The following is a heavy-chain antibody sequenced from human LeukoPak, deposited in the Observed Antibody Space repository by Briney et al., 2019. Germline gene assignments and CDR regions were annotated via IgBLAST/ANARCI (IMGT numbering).Heavy chain of an antibody. J-gene: IGHJ4*02. CDR1: GVTFSSYA. Sequence: GGSLRLSCAASGVTFSSYAMSWVRQAPGKGLDWVSAISGSGGSTYYADSVKGRFTISRDNSKNTLYLQMNSLRAEDTAVYYCAKDVGSGSGWEYCSGGSCFQYYFDYWGQGTLVTVSS. CDR3: AKDVGSGSGWEYCSGGSCFQYYFDY. V-gene: IGHV3-23*01. CDR2: ISGSGGST. D-gene: IGHD2-15*01.